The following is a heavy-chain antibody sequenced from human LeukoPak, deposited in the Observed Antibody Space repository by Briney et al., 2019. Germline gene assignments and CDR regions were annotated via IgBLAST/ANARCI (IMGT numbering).Heavy chain of an antibody. CDR1: GYTFTSYD. J-gene: IGHJ5*02. CDR3: ARGPFEWELSRREWGFDP. V-gene: IGHV1-8*01. CDR2: MNPNSGNT. D-gene: IGHD1-26*01. Sequence: GASVKVSCKASGYTFTSYDINWVRQATGQGLEWMGWMNPNSGNTGYAQKFQGRVTMTRNTSISTAYMELSSLRSEDTAVYCCARGPFEWELSRREWGFDPWGQGTLVTVSS.